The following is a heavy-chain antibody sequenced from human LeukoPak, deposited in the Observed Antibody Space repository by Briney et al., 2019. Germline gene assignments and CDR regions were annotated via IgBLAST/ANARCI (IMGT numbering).Heavy chain of an antibody. D-gene: IGHD3-3*01. V-gene: IGHV4-34*01. CDR1: GGPFSGYY. CDR3: ARGRASYDFWSGYLFDY. CDR2: INHSGRT. J-gene: IGHJ4*02. Sequence: SETLSLTCAGYGGPFSGYYWSWIRQSPGKGLEWIGEINHSGRTNYNPSLKSRVTISVDTSKNQFSLKLSSVTAADTAVYYCARGRASYDFWSGYLFDYWGQGTLVTVCS.